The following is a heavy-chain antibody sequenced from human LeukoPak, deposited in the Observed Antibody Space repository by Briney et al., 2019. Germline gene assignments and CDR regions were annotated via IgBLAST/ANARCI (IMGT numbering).Heavy chain of an antibody. J-gene: IGHJ5*02. D-gene: IGHD2-15*01. CDR1: GGSISSYY. CDR3: ASVAAKEDRWFDP. CDR2: IYYSGST. V-gene: IGHV4-59*01. Sequence: PSETLSLTCTVSGGSISSYYWSWIRQPPGKGLEWIGYIYYSGSTNYNPSLKSRVTISVDTSKNQFSLKLSSVTAADTAVYYCASVAAKEDRWFDPWGRGTLVTVSS.